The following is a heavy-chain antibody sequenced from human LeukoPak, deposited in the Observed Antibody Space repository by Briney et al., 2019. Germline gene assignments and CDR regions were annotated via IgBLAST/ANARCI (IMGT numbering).Heavy chain of an antibody. CDR1: GFTFSSYS. Sequence: GGSLGLSCAASGFTFSSYSMNWVRQAPGKGLEWVSLISWDGGSTYYADSVKGRFTISRDNSKNSLYLQMNSLRAEDTALYYCAKTASKWELRDAFDIWGQGTMVTVSS. CDR2: ISWDGGST. CDR3: AKTASKWELRDAFDI. V-gene: IGHV3-43D*03. D-gene: IGHD1-26*01. J-gene: IGHJ3*02.